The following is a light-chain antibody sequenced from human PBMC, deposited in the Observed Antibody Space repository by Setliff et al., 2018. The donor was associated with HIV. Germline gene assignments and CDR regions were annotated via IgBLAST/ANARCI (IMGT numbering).Light chain of an antibody. J-gene: IGLJ1*01. CDR1: SSDVGGYNY. V-gene: IGLV2-14*01. Sequence: QSVLAQPASVSGSPGQSITISCTGTSSDVGGYNYFSWYQQHPGKAPKLMIYEVNSRPSGVSDRFSGSKSGNTASLTISGLQAEDEADYYCSSYTRSATYVFGTGTKGTV. CDR3: SSYTRSATYV. CDR2: EVN.